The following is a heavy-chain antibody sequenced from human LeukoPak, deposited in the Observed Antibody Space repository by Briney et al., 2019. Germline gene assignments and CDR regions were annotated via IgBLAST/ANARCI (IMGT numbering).Heavy chain of an antibody. CDR3: AKGAYLAIAAAGTNY. Sequence: GSLRLSCAASGFTFSSYGMHWVRQAPGKGLEWVAVISYDGSNKYHADSVKGRFTISRDNSKNTLYLQMNSLRAEDTAVYYCAKGAYLAIAAAGTNYWGQGTLVTVSS. CDR1: GFTFSSYG. V-gene: IGHV3-30*18. J-gene: IGHJ4*02. CDR2: ISYDGSNK. D-gene: IGHD6-13*01.